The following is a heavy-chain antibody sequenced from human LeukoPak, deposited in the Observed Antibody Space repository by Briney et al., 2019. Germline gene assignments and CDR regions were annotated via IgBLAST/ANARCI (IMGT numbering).Heavy chain of an antibody. D-gene: IGHD2-15*01. CDR1: GGSISSGGYY. V-gene: IGHV4-31*03. J-gene: IGHJ6*03. Sequence: PSETLSLTCTVSGGSISSGGYYWSWIRQHPGKGLGWIGYIYYSGSTYYNPSLKSRVTISVDTSKNQFSLKLSSVTAADTAVYYCARAYCSGGSCYGSYMDVWGKGTTVTVSS. CDR3: ARAYCSGGSCYGSYMDV. CDR2: IYYSGST.